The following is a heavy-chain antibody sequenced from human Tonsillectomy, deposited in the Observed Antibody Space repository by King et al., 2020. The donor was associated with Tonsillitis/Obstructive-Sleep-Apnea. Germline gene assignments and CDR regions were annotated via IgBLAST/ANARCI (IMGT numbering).Heavy chain of an antibody. D-gene: IGHD4-23*01. J-gene: IGHJ6*02. CDR2: IKSKTDGGTT. CDR3: TTDPLTTVVTPPYYYYGMDV. Sequence: VQLVESGGGLVKPGGSLRLSCAASGFTFSNAWMNWVRQAPGKGLEWVGRIKSKTDGGTTDYAAPVKGRFTISRDDSKNTLYLQMNSLKTEDTAVYYCTTDPLTTVVTPPYYYYGMDVWGQGTTVTVSS. CDR1: GFTFSNAW. V-gene: IGHV3-15*07.